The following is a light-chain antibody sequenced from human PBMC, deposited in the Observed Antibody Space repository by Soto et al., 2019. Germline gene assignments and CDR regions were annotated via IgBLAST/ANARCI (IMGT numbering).Light chain of an antibody. CDR2: KAS. J-gene: IGKJ1*01. CDR3: QQYNSYSWT. Sequence: DIQMTQSPSTLSASVGDRVTITCRASQSISSWLAWYQQKPGKAPKLLIYKASSLESGVPSRFSDSGSGTEFTLTISSLQPEDFATYYCQQYNSYSWTFGQGTKVEIK. V-gene: IGKV1-5*03. CDR1: QSISSW.